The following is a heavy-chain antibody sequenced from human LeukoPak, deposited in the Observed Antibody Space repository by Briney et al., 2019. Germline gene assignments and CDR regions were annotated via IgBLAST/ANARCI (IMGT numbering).Heavy chain of an antibody. Sequence: PSETLSLTCTVSGGSISSYYWSWIRQPPGKGLEWIGDIYYSGSTKYNPSLKSRVTISVDTSERQFTLKLSSVTAADTAAYYCARHMTVTYDAFDIWGQGTMVTVSS. V-gene: IGHV4-59*08. CDR2: IYYSGST. D-gene: IGHD3-22*01. J-gene: IGHJ3*02. CDR1: GGSISSYY. CDR3: ARHMTVTYDAFDI.